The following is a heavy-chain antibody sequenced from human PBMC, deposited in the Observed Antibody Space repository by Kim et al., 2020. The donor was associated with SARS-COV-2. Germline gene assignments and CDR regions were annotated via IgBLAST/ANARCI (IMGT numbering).Heavy chain of an antibody. CDR2: IGTAGDT. Sequence: GGSLRLSCAASGFTFSSYDMHWVRQATGKGLEWVSAIGTAGDTYYPGSVKGRFTISRENAKNSLYLQMNSLRAGDTAVYYCARGVSSSSYYYYYMDVWGKGTTVTVSS. J-gene: IGHJ6*03. CDR3: ARGVSSSSYYYYYMDV. CDR1: GFTFSSYD. D-gene: IGHD6-6*01. V-gene: IGHV3-13*01.